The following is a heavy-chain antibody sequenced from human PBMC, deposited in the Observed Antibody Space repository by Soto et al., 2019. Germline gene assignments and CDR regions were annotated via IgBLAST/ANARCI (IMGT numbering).Heavy chain of an antibody. CDR1: GYSFTSYW. D-gene: IGHD5-12*01. Sequence: GESLKISGKGSGYSFTSYWIGWVHQMPGKGLEWMGIIYPGDSDTRYSPSFQGQVTISADKSISTAYLQWSSLKASDTAMYYCARIRGRRWLQILYWGQGTLVTVS. CDR2: IYPGDSDT. CDR3: ARIRGRRWLQILY. V-gene: IGHV5-51*07. J-gene: IGHJ4*02.